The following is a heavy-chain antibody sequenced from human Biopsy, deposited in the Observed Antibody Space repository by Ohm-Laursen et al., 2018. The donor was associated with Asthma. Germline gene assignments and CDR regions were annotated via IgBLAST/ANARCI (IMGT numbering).Heavy chain of an antibody. CDR2: FSASGTS. D-gene: IGHD3-22*01. J-gene: IGHJ4*02. CDR1: GGSISSRPSY. V-gene: IGHV4-39*01. Sequence: GTLSLTCTFSGGSISSRPSYWGWLRQPPGKGLEWIASFSASGTSYFNASLKSRVTTSVDMSKNQLSLRLTSVTAADTAVYFCVRHQYSSSWSTFDYWGQGALVTVSS. CDR3: VRHQYSSSWSTFDY.